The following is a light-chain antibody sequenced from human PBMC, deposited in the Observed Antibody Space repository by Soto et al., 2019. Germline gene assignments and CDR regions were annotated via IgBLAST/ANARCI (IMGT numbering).Light chain of an antibody. CDR1: QTINNL. Sequence: DIQMTQSPSTLSASVGDTVTITCRTSQTINNLLAWYQKKPGKAPGPLIFDASTVNPGVPSRFSGSGSGTDFTLTISDLQPYDFATYYCQHYDIYGRLTFGPGPTVDIK. CDR2: DAS. V-gene: IGKV1-5*01. J-gene: IGKJ3*01. CDR3: QHYDIYGRLT.